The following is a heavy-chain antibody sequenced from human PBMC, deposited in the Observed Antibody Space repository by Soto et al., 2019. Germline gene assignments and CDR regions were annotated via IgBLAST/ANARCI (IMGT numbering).Heavy chain of an antibody. CDR2: IYRGGST. CDR3: ATYSSVDY. Sequence: EVQLVETGGGLIQPGGSLRLSCAASGVSVSNNYMSWVRQAPGKGLEWVSLIYRGGSTYYAASVKGRFIISRASSKNTLYLQMNSLRSEDTGVSFCATYSSVDYWGQGTLVTVSS. V-gene: IGHV3-53*02. CDR1: GVSVSNNY. D-gene: IGHD6-19*01. J-gene: IGHJ4*02.